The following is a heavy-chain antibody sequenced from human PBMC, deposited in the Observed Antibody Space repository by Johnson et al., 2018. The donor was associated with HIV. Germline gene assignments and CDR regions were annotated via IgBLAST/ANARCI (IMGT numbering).Heavy chain of an antibody. CDR3: ARLPSGYSRDGFNI. V-gene: IGHV3-30-3*01. CDR2: ISYDGSNK. D-gene: IGHD5-18*01. J-gene: IGHJ3*02. Sequence: QVQLVESGGGLVQPGGSLRLSCAASGFIFSSYAMHWVRQAPGKGLEWVAVISYDGSNKYYADSVKGRFTISRDNSKNTLYLQMNSLRADDTAGYYCARLPSGYSRDGFNIWGQGTMVTVSS. CDR1: GFIFSSYA.